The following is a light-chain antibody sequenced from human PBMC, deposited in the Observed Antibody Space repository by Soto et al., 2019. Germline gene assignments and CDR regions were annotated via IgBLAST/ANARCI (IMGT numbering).Light chain of an antibody. V-gene: IGKV3-20*01. J-gene: IGKJ2*01. CDR1: QSISGTY. Sequence: EIVLTQSPGTLSLSPGERATLSCRASQSISGTYLAWYQQTPGQAPRLLIYGASSRATGIPDRFSGSGSGTGFTLTISRLEPDDCAVSYSPQYGLSRMYSFGQGTKLEIK. CDR2: GAS. CDR3: PQYGLSRMYS.